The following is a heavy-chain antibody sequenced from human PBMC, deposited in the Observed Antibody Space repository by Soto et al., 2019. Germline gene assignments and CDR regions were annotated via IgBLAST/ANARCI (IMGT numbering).Heavy chain of an antibody. D-gene: IGHD5-12*01. CDR2: ISAYNGNT. CDR3: ARPSNKYSGYDYEGWGYYFDY. V-gene: IGHV1-18*01. Sequence: QVPLVQSGAEVKKPGASVKVSCKASGYTFTSYGISWVRQAPGQGLEWMGWISAYNGNTNYAQKLQGRVTMTTDTSTSTAYMELRSLRSDDTAVYYCARPSNKYSGYDYEGWGYYFDYWGQGTLVTVSS. CDR1: GYTFTSYG. J-gene: IGHJ4*02.